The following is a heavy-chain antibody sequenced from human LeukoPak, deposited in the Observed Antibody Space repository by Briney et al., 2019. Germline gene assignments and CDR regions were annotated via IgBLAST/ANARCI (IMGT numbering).Heavy chain of an antibody. J-gene: IGHJ4*02. CDR3: ASPQTSGYAFGY. V-gene: IGHV3-15*01. Sequence: GGSLRLSCAASGFTFSNAWMSWVRQAPGKGLEWVGRIKSKTDGGTTDYAAPVKGRFTISRDDSKNTLYLQMNSLKTEDTAAYYCASPQTSGYAFGYWGQGTLVTVSS. D-gene: IGHD5-12*01. CDR2: IKSKTDGGTT. CDR1: GFTFSNAW.